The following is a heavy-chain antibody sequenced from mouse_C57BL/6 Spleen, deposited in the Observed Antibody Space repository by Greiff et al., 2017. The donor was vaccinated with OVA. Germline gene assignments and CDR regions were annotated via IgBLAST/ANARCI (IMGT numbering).Heavy chain of an antibody. Sequence: SFNISFKSSFYSFSIYLMNWVKQRPGKGLEWIGQIYPGDGDTNYNGKFKGKATLTADKSSSTAYMQLSSLTSEDSAVYFCARGDGYDYWGQGTTLTVSS. D-gene: IGHD2-3*01. CDR3: ARGDGYDY. V-gene: IGHV1-80*01. CDR2: IYPGDGDT. CDR1: FYSFSIYL. J-gene: IGHJ2*01.